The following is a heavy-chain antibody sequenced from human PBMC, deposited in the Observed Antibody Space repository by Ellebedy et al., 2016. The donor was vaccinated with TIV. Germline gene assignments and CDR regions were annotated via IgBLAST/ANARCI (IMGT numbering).Heavy chain of an antibody. CDR1: GDTFNSYA. CDR2: IIPIFGTA. D-gene: IGHD4-11*01. CDR3: ASGRTTISTWHYYGLDV. J-gene: IGHJ6*02. Sequence: AASVKVSCKASGDTFNSYAISWVRQAPGQGLEWMGGIIPIFGTANYAQKFQGRVTITADESTSTAYMELSSLRSEDTAEDYCASGRTTISTWHYYGLDVWGQGTTVTVSS. V-gene: IGHV1-69*13.